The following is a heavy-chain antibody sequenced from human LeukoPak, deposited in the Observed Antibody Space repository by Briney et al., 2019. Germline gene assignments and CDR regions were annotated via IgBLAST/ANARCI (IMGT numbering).Heavy chain of an antibody. V-gene: IGHV4-39*01. D-gene: IGHD3-10*01. CDR1: GVSVSSSGYY. CDR2: VYYTGST. CDR3: VSGYGSGTFYYYYYMDV. J-gene: IGHJ6*03. Sequence: TSETLSLTCTVSGVSVSSSGYYWGWLRQPPGKELEWIGSVYYTGSTQYNPSLKSRLTISVVTSKNQFSLSLSSVTAADTAVYYCVSGYGSGTFYYYYYMDVWGKGTTVTVSS.